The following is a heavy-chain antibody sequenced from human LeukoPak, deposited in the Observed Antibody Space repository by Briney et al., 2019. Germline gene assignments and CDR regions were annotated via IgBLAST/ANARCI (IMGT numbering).Heavy chain of an antibody. J-gene: IGHJ4*02. V-gene: IGHV1-18*01. Sequence: GASVKVSCKASNYTFTNYGITWVRQTPGQGLEWMGWISAYNGNTKYAQKLQGRVTMTTDTSTSTAYMELRSLRSDDTAVYYCARGFSSWYLSPYYLEYCGQGTPVTVSS. CDR2: ISAYNGNT. CDR3: ARGFSSWYLSPYYLEY. CDR1: NYTFTNYG. D-gene: IGHD6-13*01.